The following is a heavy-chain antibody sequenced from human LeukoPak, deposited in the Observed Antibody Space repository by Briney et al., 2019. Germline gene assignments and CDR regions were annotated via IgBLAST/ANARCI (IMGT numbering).Heavy chain of an antibody. CDR2: IRSKDNDGTT. CDR3: TRDRFYVWFDP. V-gene: IGHV3-49*04. CDR1: EFTFGDFA. J-gene: IGHJ5*02. Sequence: PGGSLRLSCTASEFTFGDFAISWVRQAPGKGLEWLGFIRSKDNDGTTDYAASVKGRFIISRDDSKSIAYLQMNSLKTEDTAVYYCTRDRFYVWFDPWGQGTLVTVSS. D-gene: IGHD3-16*01.